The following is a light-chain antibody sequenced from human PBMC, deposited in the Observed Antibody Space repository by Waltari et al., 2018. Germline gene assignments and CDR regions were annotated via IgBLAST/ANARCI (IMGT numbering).Light chain of an antibody. CDR1: SSNIGNNY. V-gene: IGLV1-51*01. Sequence: SVLTQPPSVSAAPGQKVNISCSGSSSNIGNNYVAWYQQLPGRAPKLLIYDNYTRPPGVPGRFSGSRSGTSATLGITGLPTGDEAVYYCGTWDTSLSPGEVFGGGTKLTVL. CDR3: GTWDTSLSPGEV. J-gene: IGLJ2*01. CDR2: DNY.